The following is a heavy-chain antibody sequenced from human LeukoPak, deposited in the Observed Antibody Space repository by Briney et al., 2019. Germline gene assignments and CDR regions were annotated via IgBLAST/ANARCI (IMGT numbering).Heavy chain of an antibody. Sequence: PSETLSLTCTVSGGSISNYYWNWIRQPPGKGLEWIGYIYFTGSTNYNPSLKSRVAISVDTSKNQFSLSLSSVTAADTAVYYCARDRSVVVTANYIPWYFDLWGRGTLVTVSS. D-gene: IGHD2-21*02. CDR1: GGSISNYY. CDR2: IYFTGST. CDR3: ARDRSVVVTANYIPWYFDL. V-gene: IGHV4-59*01. J-gene: IGHJ2*01.